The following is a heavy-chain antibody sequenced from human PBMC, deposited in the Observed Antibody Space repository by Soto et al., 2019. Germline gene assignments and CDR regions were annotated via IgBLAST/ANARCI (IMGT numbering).Heavy chain of an antibody. Sequence: ASGKVSCKASGYTFTSYDINWVRQTAGQGLEWMGWMSPKTANTGYAQKFQDRVTMTRSTSISTAYMELSSLTSEDTAVYYCTGGPPNWGFDSWGQGTPVTV. CDR2: MSPKTANT. D-gene: IGHD7-27*01. CDR3: TGGPPNWGFDS. V-gene: IGHV1-8*01. J-gene: IGHJ5*01. CDR1: GYTFTSYD.